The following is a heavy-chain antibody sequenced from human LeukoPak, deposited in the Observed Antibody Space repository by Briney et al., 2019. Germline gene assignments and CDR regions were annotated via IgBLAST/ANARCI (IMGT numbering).Heavy chain of an antibody. CDR3: ARLTKIVYDGSGGVDY. CDR1: GFTFSSYA. Sequence: GGSLRLSCAASGFTFSSYAMSWVRQAPGKGLEWVANIKEDGSEKYYVDSVKGRFTISRDNAKNSLYLQMNSLRAEDTAVYDCARLTKIVYDGSGGVDYRGQGALVTVSS. V-gene: IGHV3-7*01. J-gene: IGHJ4*02. CDR2: IKEDGSEK. D-gene: IGHD3-22*01.